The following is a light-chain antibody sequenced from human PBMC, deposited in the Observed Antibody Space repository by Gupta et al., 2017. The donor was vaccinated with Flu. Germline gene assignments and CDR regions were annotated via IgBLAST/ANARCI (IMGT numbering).Light chain of an antibody. CDR1: ETINNNF. Sequence: LAQPPAPLSVAPGETVTLTCRAAETINNNFLVWYQQQLGQAPRVLIYGTSRRATGIPDRFSGGGSGTDFTLTIDRLEPEECGWYYCHQDKTSPYTFGQGTKLAIK. J-gene: IGKJ2*01. V-gene: IGKV3-20*01. CDR3: HQDKTSPYT. CDR2: GTS.